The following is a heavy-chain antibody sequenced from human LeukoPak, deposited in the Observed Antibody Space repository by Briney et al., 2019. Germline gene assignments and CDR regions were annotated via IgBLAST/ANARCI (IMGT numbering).Heavy chain of an antibody. D-gene: IGHD6-19*01. V-gene: IGHV3-33*01. CDR1: GFTFSNYD. Sequence: GRSLRLSCAASGFTFSNYDMHWVRQAPGKGLEWVSVIWYDGSNKYYADSVKGRFTISRDNSKNTLYLQMNSLRVEDTAIYYCARDKGVGGWSVDYWGQGTLATVSS. CDR2: IWYDGSNK. CDR3: ARDKGVGGWSVDY. J-gene: IGHJ4*02.